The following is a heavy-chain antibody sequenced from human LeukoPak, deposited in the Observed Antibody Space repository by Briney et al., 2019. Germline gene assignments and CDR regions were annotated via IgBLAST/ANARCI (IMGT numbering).Heavy chain of an antibody. CDR2: ISGSGGST. Sequence: GGSLRLSCAASGFTFSSYAMSWVRQAPGKGLEWVSAISGSGGSTYYADSVKGRFTISRDNSKNTLYLQMNSLRAEDTAVYYCATRRTLVDTAMVSPFDYWGQGTLVTVSS. CDR3: ATRRTLVDTAMVSPFDY. J-gene: IGHJ4*02. V-gene: IGHV3-23*01. D-gene: IGHD5-18*01. CDR1: GFTFSSYA.